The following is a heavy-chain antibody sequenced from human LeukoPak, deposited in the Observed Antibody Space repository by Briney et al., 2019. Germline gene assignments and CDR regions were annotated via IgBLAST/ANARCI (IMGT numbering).Heavy chain of an antibody. CDR3: ARLRWDAFDI. CDR1: GGSISSGSYY. D-gene: IGHD4-23*01. V-gene: IGHV4-39*07. J-gene: IGHJ3*02. Sequence: SETLSLTCTVSGGSISSGSYYWGWIRQPPGKGLEWIGSIYYSGSTYYNPSLKSRVTISVDTSKNQFSLKLSSVTAADTAVYYCARLRWDAFDIWGQGTMVTVSS. CDR2: IYYSGST.